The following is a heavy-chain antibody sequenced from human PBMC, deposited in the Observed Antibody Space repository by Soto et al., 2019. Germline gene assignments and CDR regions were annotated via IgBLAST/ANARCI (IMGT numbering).Heavy chain of an antibody. CDR1: GFTFSGSA. CDR2: IRSKANSYAT. J-gene: IGHJ5*02. D-gene: IGHD3-22*01. CDR3: TRGHLYYDSSGYSHNWFDP. V-gene: IGHV3-73*01. Sequence: PLGSLRLSCAASGFTFSGSAMHWVRQASGKGLEWVGRIRSKANSYATAYAASVKGRFTISRDDSKNTAYLQMNSLKTEDTAVYYCTRGHLYYDSSGYSHNWFDPWGQGTLVTVSS.